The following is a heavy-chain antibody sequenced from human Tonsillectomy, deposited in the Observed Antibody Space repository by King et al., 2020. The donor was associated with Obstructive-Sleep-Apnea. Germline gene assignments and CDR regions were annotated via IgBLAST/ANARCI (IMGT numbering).Heavy chain of an antibody. D-gene: IGHD2-21*02. CDR2: INPTGGST. CDR1: GYTFTNYY. V-gene: IGHV1-46*01. J-gene: IGHJ4*02. CDR3: ARAHALATAVFGY. Sequence: QLVQSGAEVKKPGASVKVSCKASGYTFTNYYMHWVRQAPGQGLEWMGIINPTGGSTTYAQKFQGRVTMTRDTSTSTVYMELSSLRSEDMAMYYCARAHALATAVFGYWGQGTLVTVSS.